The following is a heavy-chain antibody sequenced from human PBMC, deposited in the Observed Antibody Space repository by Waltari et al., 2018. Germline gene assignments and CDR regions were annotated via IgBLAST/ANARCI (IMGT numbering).Heavy chain of an antibody. CDR2: IIPSVGTA. CDR1: GGTFSSYA. J-gene: IGHJ4*02. V-gene: IGHV1-69*05. D-gene: IGHD1-26*01. Sequence: QVQLVQSGAEVKKPGSSVKVSCKASGGTFSSYAISWGRQAPGQGLEWMGGIIPSVGTANDAQKCQGRGTITTDESTSTAYMELSSLRSEDTAVYYCARENSGSGCDYWGQGTLVTVSS. CDR3: ARENSGSGCDY.